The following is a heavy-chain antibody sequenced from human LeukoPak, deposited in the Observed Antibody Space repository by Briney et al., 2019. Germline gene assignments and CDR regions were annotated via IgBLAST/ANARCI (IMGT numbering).Heavy chain of an antibody. V-gene: IGHV1-46*01. CDR3: ARDPSGIAAAGLDFDY. CDR2: INPSGGST. CDR1: GYTFTSYD. Sequence: ASVKVSCKASGYTFTSYDINWVRQATGQGLEWMGIINPSGGSTSYAQKFQGRVTMTRDMSTSTVYMELSSLRSEDTAVYYCARDPSGIAAAGLDFDYWGQGTLVTVSS. J-gene: IGHJ4*02. D-gene: IGHD6-13*01.